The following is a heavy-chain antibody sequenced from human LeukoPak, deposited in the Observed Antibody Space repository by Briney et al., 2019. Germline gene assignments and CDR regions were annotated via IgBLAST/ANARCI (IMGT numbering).Heavy chain of an antibody. J-gene: IGHJ4*02. CDR1: GFTFSSYA. D-gene: IGHD6-13*01. Sequence: QPGGSLRLSCAASGFTFSSYAMSWVRQAPGKGLEWVSAISGSGGSTYYADSVKGRFTISRDNSKNTLYLQMNSLRAEDTAVYYCARAPLRTLAAAGSLDYWGQGTLVTVSS. CDR2: ISGSGGST. CDR3: ARAPLRTLAAAGSLDY. V-gene: IGHV3-23*01.